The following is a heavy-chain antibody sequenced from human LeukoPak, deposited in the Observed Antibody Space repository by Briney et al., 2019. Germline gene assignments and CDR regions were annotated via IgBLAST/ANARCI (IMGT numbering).Heavy chain of an antibody. CDR1: GGSISSSSYY. CDR3: ARGSGGYSYGYFDY. Sequence: SETLSLTCTVSGGSISSSSYYWGWIRQPPGKGLEWIGSIYHSGSTNYNPSLKSRVTISVDKSKNQFSLKLSSVTAADTAVYYCARGSGGYSYGYFDYWGQGTLVTVSS. J-gene: IGHJ4*02. V-gene: IGHV4-39*07. CDR2: IYHSGST. D-gene: IGHD5-18*01.